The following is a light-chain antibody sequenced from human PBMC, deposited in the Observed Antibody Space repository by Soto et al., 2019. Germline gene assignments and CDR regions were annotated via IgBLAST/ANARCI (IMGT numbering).Light chain of an antibody. V-gene: IGLV1-44*01. J-gene: IGLJ2*01. Sequence: QSVLTQPPSASGTPGQRVTVSCSGTYSNIGINDVHWYRQLLGTAPQILIYDTSQRATGVPDRFSGSRSGTSASLVISGLQTEDEADYHCAAWDDSLNGPAFGGGTKLTVL. CDR3: AAWDDSLNGPA. CDR1: YSNIGIND. CDR2: DTS.